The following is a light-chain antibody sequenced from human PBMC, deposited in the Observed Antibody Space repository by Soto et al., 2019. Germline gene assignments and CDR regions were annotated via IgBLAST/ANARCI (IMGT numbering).Light chain of an antibody. J-gene: IGLJ1*01. CDR2: GDS. Sequence: QSVLTQPPSVSGAPGQRVTISCTGSSSNIGAGYDVHWYQQLPGTAPKLLIYGDSNRPSGVPDRFSGSKSGTSASLAITGLQHDDEDDYYCQTYYRGSSDNYVFGTGTKLTVL. CDR1: SSNIGAGYD. V-gene: IGLV1-40*01. CDR3: QTYYRGSSDNYV.